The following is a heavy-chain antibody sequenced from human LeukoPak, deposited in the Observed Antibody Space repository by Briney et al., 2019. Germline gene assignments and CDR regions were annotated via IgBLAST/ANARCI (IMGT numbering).Heavy chain of an antibody. CDR3: ARDLTAVAGPPLALYGMDV. Sequence: ASVKVSCKASGGTFSSYTISWVRQAPGQGLEWMGRIIPILGIANYAQKFQGRVTITADKSTSTAYMELCSLRSEDTAVYYCARDLTAVAGPPLALYGMDVWGQGTTVTVSS. CDR1: GGTFSSYT. J-gene: IGHJ6*02. V-gene: IGHV1-69*04. D-gene: IGHD6-19*01. CDR2: IIPILGIA.